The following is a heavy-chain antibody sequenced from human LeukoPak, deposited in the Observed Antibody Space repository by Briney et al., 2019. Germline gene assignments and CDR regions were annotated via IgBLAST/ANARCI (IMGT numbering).Heavy chain of an antibody. CDR1: GFIFSNYG. D-gene: IGHD3-3*01. CDR2: IRYDGSNK. CDR3: ARENYDFSIGDV. V-gene: IGHV3-30*02. J-gene: IGHJ6*04. Sequence: GGSLRLSCAASGFIFSNYGMHWVRQAPGKGLEWVAFIRYDGSNKYYADSVKGRFTISRDNSKNTLYLQMNSLRCEDTAVYYCARENYDFSIGDVWGKGTTVTVSS.